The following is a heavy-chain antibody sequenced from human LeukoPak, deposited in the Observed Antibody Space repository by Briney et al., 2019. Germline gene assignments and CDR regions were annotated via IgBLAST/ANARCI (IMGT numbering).Heavy chain of an antibody. D-gene: IGHD6-13*01. CDR3: AKGSIAAAAPYYFDS. CDR2: ISGSGGST. Sequence: GGSLRLSCAASGYTFSIYAMSWVRRAPGKGLEGVSAISGSGGSTYYADSVKGRFTISRDNSKNTLYLQMTSLRAEDTAVYYCAKGSIAAAAPYYFDSWGQGTPVSVSS. V-gene: IGHV3-23*01. J-gene: IGHJ4*02. CDR1: GYTFSIYA.